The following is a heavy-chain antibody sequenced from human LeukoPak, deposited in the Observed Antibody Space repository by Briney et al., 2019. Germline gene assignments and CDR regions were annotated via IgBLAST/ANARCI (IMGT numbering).Heavy chain of an antibody. D-gene: IGHD2-15*01. Sequence: SETLSLTCGVYGGSLSGHYWSWIRQPPGKGLEWIGEINHSGSANYNSPLKSRVSISVDTSRNHFSLRLNSVTAADTALYFCARGRKDVAIVPTAVLGVWFDPWGQGTLVTVSS. CDR1: GGSLSGHY. CDR2: INHSGSA. CDR3: ARGRKDVAIVPTAVLGVWFDP. J-gene: IGHJ5*02. V-gene: IGHV4-34*01.